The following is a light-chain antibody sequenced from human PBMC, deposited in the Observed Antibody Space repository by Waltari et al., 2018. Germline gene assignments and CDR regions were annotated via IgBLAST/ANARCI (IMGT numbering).Light chain of an antibody. CDR2: DVN. V-gene: IGLV2-14*03. Sequence: SVLTQPVPVSGSPGQSITISCSVIRRYSGCYEYVPWYQQHPGKAPKVIIYDVNNRPSGVSNRFSGSKSGSSASLTIAGLQAEDEADYYCSSFTSSTTGIFGGGTKVTVL. CDR1: RRYSGCYEY. CDR3: SSFTSSTTGI. J-gene: IGLJ2*01.